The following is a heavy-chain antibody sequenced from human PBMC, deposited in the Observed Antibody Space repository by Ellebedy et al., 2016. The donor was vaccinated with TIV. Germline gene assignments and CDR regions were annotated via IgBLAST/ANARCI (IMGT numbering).Heavy chain of an antibody. CDR1: GFTFSDYY. CDR2: ISSSGSTI. D-gene: IGHD3-22*01. J-gene: IGHJ3*02. Sequence: GESLKISCAASGFTFSDYYMSWIRQAPGKGLEWVSYISSSGSTIYYADSVKGRFTISRDNAKNSLYLQMNSLRAEDTAVYYCARGSLIYYYDSSGYGFSAFDIWGQGTMVTVSS. CDR3: ARGSLIYYYDSSGYGFSAFDI. V-gene: IGHV3-11*01.